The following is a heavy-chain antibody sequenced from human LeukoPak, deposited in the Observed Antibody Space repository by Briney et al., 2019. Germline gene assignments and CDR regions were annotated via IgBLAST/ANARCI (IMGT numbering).Heavy chain of an antibody. CDR3: AHTPRYQYYFDY. Sequence: GRSLRLSCAASGFTFSSYGMHWVRQAPGKGLEWVAVIWYDGSNKYYADSVKGRFTISRDNSKNTLYLQMNSQRAEDTAVYYCAHTPRYQYYFDYWGQGTLVTVSS. V-gene: IGHV3-33*01. CDR2: IWYDGSNK. J-gene: IGHJ4*02. D-gene: IGHD2-15*01. CDR1: GFTFSSYG.